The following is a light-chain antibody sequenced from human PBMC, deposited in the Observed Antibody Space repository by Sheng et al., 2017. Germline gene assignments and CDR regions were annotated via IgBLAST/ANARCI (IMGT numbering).Light chain of an antibody. CDR3: AAWDDSLRGV. CDR2: RNN. Sequence: QSVLTQPPSASGTPGQRVTISCSGSSSNIGSNYVYWYQQLPGTAPKLLIYRNNQRPSGVPDRFSGSKSGTSASLAISGLRSEDEADYYCAAWDDSLRGVFGGGTKLDRP. V-gene: IGLV1-47*01. CDR1: SSNIGSNY. J-gene: IGLJ3*02.